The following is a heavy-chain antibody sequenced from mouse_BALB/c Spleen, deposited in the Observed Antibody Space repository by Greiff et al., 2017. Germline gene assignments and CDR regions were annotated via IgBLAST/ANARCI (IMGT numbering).Heavy chain of an antibody. CDR1: GYTFTSYW. V-gene: IGHV1S81*02. Sequence: QVQLQQPGAELVKPGASVKLSCKASGYTFTSYWMHWVKQRPGQGLEWIGEINPSNGRTNYNEKFKSKATLTVDKSSSTAYMQLSSLTSEDSAVYYCARGANGEWGQGTLVTVSA. J-gene: IGHJ3*01. D-gene: IGHD4-1*01. CDR2: INPSNGRT. CDR3: ARGANGE.